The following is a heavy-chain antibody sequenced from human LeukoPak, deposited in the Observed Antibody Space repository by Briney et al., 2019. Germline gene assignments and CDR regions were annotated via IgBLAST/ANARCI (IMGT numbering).Heavy chain of an antibody. CDR2: ISSSSSYI. Sequence: PGGSLRLSCAASGYTFSSYSMNWVRQAPGKGLEWVSSISSSSSYIYYADSVKGRFTISRDNAKNSLYLQMNSLRAEDTAVYYCASPDNDYGDYIPNYWGQGTLVTVSS. V-gene: IGHV3-21*01. J-gene: IGHJ4*02. D-gene: IGHD4-17*01. CDR3: ASPDNDYGDYIPNY. CDR1: GYTFSSYS.